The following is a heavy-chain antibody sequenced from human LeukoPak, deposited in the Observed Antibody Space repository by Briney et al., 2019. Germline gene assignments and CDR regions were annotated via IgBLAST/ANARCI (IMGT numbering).Heavy chain of an antibody. D-gene: IGHD4-17*01. V-gene: IGHV2-5*02. CDR2: IYWDDDK. J-gene: IGHJ3*02. CDR3: AHTGTIDHMTTVTTSAFDI. CDR1: GFSLSTGGVG. Sequence: VSGPTLVKPTQTLTLTCTFSGFSLSTGGVGVGWIRQPPGKALDWLALIYWDDDKRYSPSLKSRLTITKDTSKNQVVLRMTNMDPVDTATYSCAHTGTIDHMTTVTTSAFDIWGQGTMVTVSS.